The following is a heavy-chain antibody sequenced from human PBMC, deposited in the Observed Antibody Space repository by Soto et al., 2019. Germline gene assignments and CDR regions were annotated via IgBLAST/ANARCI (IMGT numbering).Heavy chain of an antibody. Sequence: QVQLVQSGAEVKKPGASVKVSCKASGYTFTSYGLSWARQAPGQGLEWMGWISAYNGNTNYAQKLQGRVTMTTDTSTSTAYMELRSLSSDDTAVYYCAREDSSPDYYYYYGMDVWGQGTPVTVSS. J-gene: IGHJ6*02. CDR2: ISAYNGNT. D-gene: IGHD6-13*01. CDR1: GYTFTSYG. V-gene: IGHV1-18*01. CDR3: AREDSSPDYYYYYGMDV.